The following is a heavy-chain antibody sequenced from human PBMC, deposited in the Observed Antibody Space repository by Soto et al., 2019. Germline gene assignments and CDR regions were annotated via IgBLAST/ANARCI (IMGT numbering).Heavy chain of an antibody. J-gene: IGHJ4*02. V-gene: IGHV4-4*02. CDR3: ARVAVSVTCFDY. CDR2: IYHSGST. D-gene: IGHD3-16*01. CDR1: GGSISSNNW. Sequence: SETLSLTCAVSGGSISSNNWWSWVRQPPGKGLEWIGEIYHSGSTNYNPSLKSRVTISVDKSKNQFSLKLSSVTAADTAVYFCARVAVSVTCFDYWGQGTLLTVSS.